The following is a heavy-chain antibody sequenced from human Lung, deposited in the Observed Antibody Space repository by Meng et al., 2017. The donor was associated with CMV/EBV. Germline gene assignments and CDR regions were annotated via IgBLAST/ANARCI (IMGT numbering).Heavy chain of an antibody. D-gene: IGHD5-18*01. V-gene: IGHV3-30*02. J-gene: IGHJ6*02. CDR1: GFTFSSYG. Sequence: SXPASGFTFSSYGMHWVRQAPGKGLEWVAFIRYDGSNKYYADSVEGRFTISRDNSRNTLYLQMNSLRAEDTAVYYCAEDRRRYSYGYGMDVWGQETTVTVSS. CDR2: IRYDGSNK. CDR3: AEDRRRYSYGYGMDV.